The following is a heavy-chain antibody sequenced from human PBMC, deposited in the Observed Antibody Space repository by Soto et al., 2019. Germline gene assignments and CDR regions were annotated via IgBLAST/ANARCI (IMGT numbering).Heavy chain of an antibody. V-gene: IGHV3-66*02. CDR3: AKDQASGQGSFDS. J-gene: IGHJ4*02. CDR1: GLTVSCSY. CDR2: IYSAGST. Sequence: GGSLRLSCAASGLTVSCSYMSWVRQAPGKGLQWVSVIYSAGSTYYANSVKGRFTISRDNSKNTLFLQMNSLRADDTAVYYCAKDQASGQGSFDSWGQGTLVTVSS. D-gene: IGHD2-15*01.